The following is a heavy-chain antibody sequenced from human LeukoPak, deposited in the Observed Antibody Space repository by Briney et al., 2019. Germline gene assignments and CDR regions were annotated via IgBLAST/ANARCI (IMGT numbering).Heavy chain of an antibody. D-gene: IGHD3-10*01. Sequence: GGSLRLSCAASGFTFSSYEMNWVRQAPGKGLEWVSYISSSGSTIYYADSVKGRFTISRDNAKNSLYLQMNSLRAEDTALYYCAKDSTPYYYGSGSYGYWGQGTLVTVSS. V-gene: IGHV3-48*03. CDR2: ISSSGSTI. J-gene: IGHJ4*02. CDR1: GFTFSSYE. CDR3: AKDSTPYYYGSGSYGY.